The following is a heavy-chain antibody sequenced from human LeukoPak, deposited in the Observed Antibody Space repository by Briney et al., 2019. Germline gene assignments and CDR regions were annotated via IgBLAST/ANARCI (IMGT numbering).Heavy chain of an antibody. CDR3: ARASSKQLAGYLPDGFDI. V-gene: IGHV3-48*03. CDR2: ISTTGTTV. J-gene: IGHJ3*02. CDR1: GFTFRTYD. Sequence: GGSLRLSCAASGFTFRTYDMNWVRQAPGKGLEWVSHISTTGTTVYYADAVKGRFTISRDDAKNSLSLQMNSLRGDDAAVYYCARASSKQLAGYLPDGFDIWGQGTMVTVSS. D-gene: IGHD3-9*01.